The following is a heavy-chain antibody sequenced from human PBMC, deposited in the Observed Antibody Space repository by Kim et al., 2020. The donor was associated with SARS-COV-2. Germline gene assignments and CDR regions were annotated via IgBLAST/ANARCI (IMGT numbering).Heavy chain of an antibody. CDR3: AKNGHYYDSSGYYAPFDY. CDR1: GFTFSSYA. V-gene: IGHV3-23*01. Sequence: GGSLRLSCAASGFTFSSYAMSWVRQAPGKGLEWVSAISGSGGSTYYADSVKGRFTISRDNSKNTLYLQMNSLRAEDTAVYYCAKNGHYYDSSGYYAPFDYWGQGTLVTVSS. CDR2: ISGSGGST. J-gene: IGHJ4*02. D-gene: IGHD3-22*01.